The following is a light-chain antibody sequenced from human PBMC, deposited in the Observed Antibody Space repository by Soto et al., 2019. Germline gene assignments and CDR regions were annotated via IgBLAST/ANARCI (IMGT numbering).Light chain of an antibody. Sequence: SVLTQPASVSGSPGQSITISCTGTSTDFASYNRVSWYQQPPGTAPKLIIYEASNRPSGVPDRFSGSKSGNTASLTISGLQAADEADYYCSLYTSENTYVFGTGTKVTVL. J-gene: IGLJ1*01. V-gene: IGLV2-18*01. CDR3: SLYTSENTYV. CDR2: EAS. CDR1: STDFASYNR.